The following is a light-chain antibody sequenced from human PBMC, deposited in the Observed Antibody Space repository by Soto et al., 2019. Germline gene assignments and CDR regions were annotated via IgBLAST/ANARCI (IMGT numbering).Light chain of an antibody. CDR2: GAS. J-gene: IGKJ3*01. CDR3: QQLNSYSFT. CDR1: HDNSNY. V-gene: IGKV1-9*01. Sequence: DIQLTQSPSFLSAAVGDRVTVTCRASHDNSNYLAWYQQSPGKAPKLLISGASTLQSGVPSRFSGSGSGTEFTLTIGSLQPEDFATYYCQQLNSYSFTFGPGAKVDIK.